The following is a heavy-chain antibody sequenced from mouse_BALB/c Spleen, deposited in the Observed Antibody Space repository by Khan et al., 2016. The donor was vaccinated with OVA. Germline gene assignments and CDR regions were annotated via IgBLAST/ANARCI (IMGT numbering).Heavy chain of an antibody. CDR2: IWSDGST. Sequence: QVQLKESGPGLVAPSQSLSITCTISGFSLTNYGVHWVRQPPGKGLEWLVVIWSDGSTTYDSALKSRLTISKDNSKSQVFLEMDSRQTDDTAMYYCARQPYYHYYSMDYWGQGTSVTVSS. CDR3: ARQPYYHYYSMDY. CDR1: GFSLTNYG. J-gene: IGHJ4*01. D-gene: IGHD2-10*01. V-gene: IGHV2-6-1*01.